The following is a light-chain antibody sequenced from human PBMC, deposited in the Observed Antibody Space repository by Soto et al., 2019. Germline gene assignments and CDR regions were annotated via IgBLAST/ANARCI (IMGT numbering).Light chain of an antibody. J-gene: IGLJ1*01. CDR3: SSYEGSYPFV. CDR1: SSDVGGYNY. V-gene: IGLV2-11*01. Sequence: LTQPRSVSGSPGQSVTISCTGTSSDVGGYNYVSWYQQHPGKAPKLMIYDVSKRPSGVPDRFSGSKSGNTASLTISGLQAEDEADYSCSSYEGSYPFVFGTGTKLTVL. CDR2: DVS.